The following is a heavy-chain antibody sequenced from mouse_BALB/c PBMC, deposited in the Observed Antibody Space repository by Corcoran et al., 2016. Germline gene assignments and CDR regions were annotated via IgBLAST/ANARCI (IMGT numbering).Heavy chain of an antibody. CDR1: GYSITSGYY. D-gene: IGHD1-1*01. Sequence: DVQLQESGPGLVKPSQSLSLTCSVTGYSITSGYYWNWIRQFQGNKMEWRGYIRYDSSNNYNPSLKNRISITRNTSKNQFFLKCISVTTEDTATCYWTRDYYGSSYFDYWGQGTTLTVSS. CDR2: IRYDSSN. J-gene: IGHJ2*01. CDR3: TRDYYGSSYFDY. V-gene: IGHV3-6*02.